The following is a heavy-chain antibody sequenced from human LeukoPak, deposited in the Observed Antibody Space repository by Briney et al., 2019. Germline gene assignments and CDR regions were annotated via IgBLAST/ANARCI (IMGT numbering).Heavy chain of an antibody. J-gene: IGHJ4*02. V-gene: IGHV3-7*01. CDR3: ARFGYVAAVDV. CDR1: GFCFSAYW. CDR2: INPAGSET. D-gene: IGHD2-15*01. Sequence: GGSLRLSCAASGFCFSAYWMTWVRQAPGTGLEWVANINPAGSETYYVDPVKGRFSISRDNAKNLVYLQMNSLRAEDTAVYHCARFGYVAAVDVWGQGTPVTVSS.